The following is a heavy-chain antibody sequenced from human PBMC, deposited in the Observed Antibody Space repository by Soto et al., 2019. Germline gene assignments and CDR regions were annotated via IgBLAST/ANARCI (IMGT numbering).Heavy chain of an antibody. J-gene: IGHJ4*02. CDR1: GCSISSYY. CDR2: IYYSGST. D-gene: IGHD3-3*01. CDR3: ARSPIFGVVINAKYFDY. V-gene: IGHV4-59*08. Sequence: HSETLSLTCTVCGCSISSYYWSWIRQPPGKGLEWIGYIYYSGSTNYNPSLKSRVTISVDTSKNQFSLKLSSVTAADTAVYYCARSPIFGVVINAKYFDYWGQGTLVTVSS.